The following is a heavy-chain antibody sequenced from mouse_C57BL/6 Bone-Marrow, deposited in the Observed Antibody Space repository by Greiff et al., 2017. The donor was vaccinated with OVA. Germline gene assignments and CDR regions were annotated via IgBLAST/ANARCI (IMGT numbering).Heavy chain of an antibody. V-gene: IGHV3-5*01. J-gene: IGHJ4*01. CDR3: AREGYYGAMDY. Sequence: EVKVEESGPGLVKPSQTVFLTCTVTGISITTGNYRWSWIRQFPGNKLEWIGYIYYSGTITYNPSLTSRTTITRDTPKNQFFLEMNSLTAEDTATYYCAREGYYGAMDYWGQGTSVTVSS. CDR2: IYYSGTI. CDR1: GISITTGNYR. D-gene: IGHD1-1*02.